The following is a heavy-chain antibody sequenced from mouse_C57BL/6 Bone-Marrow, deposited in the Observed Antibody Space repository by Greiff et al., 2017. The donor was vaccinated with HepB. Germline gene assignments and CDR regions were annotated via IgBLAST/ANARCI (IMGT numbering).Heavy chain of an antibody. CDR3: ARSDSSAPYYFDD. D-gene: IGHD3-2*02. CDR1: GYAFSSYW. J-gene: IGHJ2*01. CDR2: IYPGDGDT. V-gene: IGHV1-80*01. Sequence: LQESGAELVKPGASVKISCKASGYAFSSYWMNWVKQRPGKGLEWIGQIYPGDGDTNYNGKFKGKATLTADKSSSTAYMQLSSLTSEDSAVYFCARSDSSAPYYFDDWGQGTTLTVSS.